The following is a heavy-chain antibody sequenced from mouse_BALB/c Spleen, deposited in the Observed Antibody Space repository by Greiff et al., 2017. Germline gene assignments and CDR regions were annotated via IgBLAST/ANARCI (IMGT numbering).Heavy chain of an antibody. Sequence: QVHVKQSGAELVRPGSSVKISCKASGYAFSSYWMNWVKQRPGQGLEWIGQIYPGDGDTNYNGKFKGKATLTADKSSSTAYMQLSSLTSEDSAVYFCARKGGYYVGFAYWGQGTLVTVSA. J-gene: IGHJ3*01. D-gene: IGHD2-3*01. CDR2: IYPGDGDT. CDR1: GYAFSSYW. V-gene: IGHV1-80*01. CDR3: ARKGGYYVGFAY.